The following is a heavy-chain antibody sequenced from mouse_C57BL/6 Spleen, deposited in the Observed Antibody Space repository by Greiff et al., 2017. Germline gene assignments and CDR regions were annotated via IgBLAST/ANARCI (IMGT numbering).Heavy chain of an antibody. D-gene: IGHD3-2*02. CDR2: IYPGDGDT. Sequence: QVQLQQPGAELVKPGASVKLSCKASGYTFTSYWMHWVKQRPGKGLEWIGQIYPGDGDTNYNGKFKGKATLTADKSSSTAYMQLSSLTSEDSAVYFCAQTAQASFAYWGQGTLVTVSA. V-gene: IGHV1-80*01. CDR1: GYTFTSYW. CDR3: AQTAQASFAY. J-gene: IGHJ3*01.